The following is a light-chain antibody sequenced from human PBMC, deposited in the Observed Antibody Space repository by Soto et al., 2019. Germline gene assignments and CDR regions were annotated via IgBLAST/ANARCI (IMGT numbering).Light chain of an antibody. J-gene: IGKJ4*01. V-gene: IGKV1-33*01. Sequence: DIHMTQSPSSLSSSLGDRGTITFQASQDISNYLNWYQQKPGKAPKLLIYDASNLETGVPSRFSGSGSGTDFTFTISSLQPEDIATYYCQQYDNLPLTFGGGTKVDI. CDR3: QQYDNLPLT. CDR1: QDISNY. CDR2: DAS.